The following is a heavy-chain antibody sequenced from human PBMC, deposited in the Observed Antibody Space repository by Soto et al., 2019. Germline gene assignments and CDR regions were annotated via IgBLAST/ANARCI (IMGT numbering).Heavy chain of an antibody. V-gene: IGHV4-4*07. CDR3: ARASQCKSYFDCFAWLDY. CDR1: VDPIGGSI. CDR2: IYGSGET. J-gene: IGHJ4*02. D-gene: IGHD3-9*01. Sequence: QVQLRDSGPGLGNPSEPLPLPSTASVDPIGGSIGTGIRRPPGKGLGWIGRIYGSGETNYNPSLTGRVIMSLDTSKNQFSLRLTSVTAADTAVYYCARASQCKSYFDCFAWLDYWGQGTLVTVSS.